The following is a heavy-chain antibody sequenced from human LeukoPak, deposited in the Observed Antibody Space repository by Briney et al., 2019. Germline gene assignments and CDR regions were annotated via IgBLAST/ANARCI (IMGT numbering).Heavy chain of an antibody. CDR3: AKDYGPLSSY. J-gene: IGHJ4*02. Sequence: GGSLRLSCAASGFTFNDYDMHWVRQAPGKGLEWVADISYDGSKKYYADSVKGRFTISRDNSKNTLYLQMNSLRAEDTAVYYCAKDYGPLSSYWGQGILVTVSS. V-gene: IGHV3-30*18. D-gene: IGHD4-17*01. CDR2: ISYDGSKK. CDR1: GFTFNDYD.